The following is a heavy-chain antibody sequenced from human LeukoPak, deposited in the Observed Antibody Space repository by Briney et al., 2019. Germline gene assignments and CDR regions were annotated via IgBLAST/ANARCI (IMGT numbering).Heavy chain of an antibody. CDR1: GGSISSSSYY. Sequence: PSETLSLTCTVSGGSISSSSYYWGRIRQPPGKGLEWIGRIYYSGSTYYNPSLKSRVTISVDTSKNQFSLKLSSLTAADTAVYYWARDVAPGLLDYWGQGTLVTVSS. V-gene: IGHV4-39*02. D-gene: IGHD2-21*01. J-gene: IGHJ4*02. CDR2: IYYSGST. CDR3: ARDVAPGLLDY.